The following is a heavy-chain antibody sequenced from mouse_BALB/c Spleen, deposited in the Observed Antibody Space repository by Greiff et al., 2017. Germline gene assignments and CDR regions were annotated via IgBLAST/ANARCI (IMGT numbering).Heavy chain of an antibody. CDR2: INPGSGGT. J-gene: IGHJ2*01. CDR3: ARSGWLPLDY. V-gene: IGHV1-54*03. Sequence: QVQLQQPGSELVRPGTSVKVSCKASGYAFTNYLIEWVKQRPGQGLEWIGVINPGSGGTNYNEKFKGKATLTADKSSSTAYMQLSSLTSDDSAVYFCARSGWLPLDYWGQGTTLTVSS. CDR1: GYAFTNYL. D-gene: IGHD2-3*01.